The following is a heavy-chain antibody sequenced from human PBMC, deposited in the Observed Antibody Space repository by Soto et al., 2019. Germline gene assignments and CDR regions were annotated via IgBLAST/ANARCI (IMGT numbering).Heavy chain of an antibody. CDR3: AKGMVRGVIPYYYYGMDV. CDR1: GFTFSSCA. Sequence: GGSLRLSCAASGFTFSSCAMSWVRQAPGQGLEWVSAISGSGGSTYYADSVKGRFTISRDNSKNTLYLQMNSLRAEDTAVYYCAKGMVRGVIPYYYYGMDVWGQGTTVTVSS. J-gene: IGHJ6*02. D-gene: IGHD3-10*01. V-gene: IGHV3-23*01. CDR2: ISGSGGST.